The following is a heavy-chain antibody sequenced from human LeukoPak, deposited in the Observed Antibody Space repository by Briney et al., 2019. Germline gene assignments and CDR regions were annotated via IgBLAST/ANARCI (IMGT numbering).Heavy chain of an antibody. J-gene: IGHJ4*02. V-gene: IGHV3-53*01. Sequence: GGSLRLSCAASGFTVSSNYVSWVRQAPGKGLEWVSVIYSGGSTYYADSVKGRFTISRDNSKNTLYLQMNSLRAEDTAVYYCARERKDYGSGSYCTDYWGQGTLVTVSS. CDR3: ARERKDYGSGSYCTDY. CDR2: IYSGGST. D-gene: IGHD3-10*01. CDR1: GFTVSSNY.